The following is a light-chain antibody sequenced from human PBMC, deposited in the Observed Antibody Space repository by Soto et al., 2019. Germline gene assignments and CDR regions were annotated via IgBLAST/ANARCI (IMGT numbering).Light chain of an antibody. CDR3: QQYGDSPQT. V-gene: IGKV3-20*01. CDR2: RTS. J-gene: IGKJ1*01. Sequence: VLTQSSGTVTLSPGERATLSWRASPSVSSSYLAWYQQKPGQAPRLLIYRTSNRATGIPDRFSGSGSGTDFTLTISRLEPEDFAVYYCQQYGDSPQTFGPGTKVDIK. CDR1: PSVSSSY.